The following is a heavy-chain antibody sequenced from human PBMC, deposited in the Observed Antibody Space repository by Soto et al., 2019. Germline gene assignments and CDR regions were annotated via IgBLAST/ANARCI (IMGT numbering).Heavy chain of an antibody. CDR2: IYYSGST. CDR1: GGSISSSSYY. CDR3: ARPPGDPEGRGDI. V-gene: IGHV4-39*01. J-gene: IGHJ3*02. Sequence: QLQLQESGPGLVKPSETLSLTCTVSGGSISSSSYYWGWIRQPPGKGLEWIGSIYYSGSTYYNPSLKSRVTISVDTSKNQFSLKLSSVTAADTAVYYCARPPGDPEGRGDIWGQGTMVTVSS. D-gene: IGHD3-10*01.